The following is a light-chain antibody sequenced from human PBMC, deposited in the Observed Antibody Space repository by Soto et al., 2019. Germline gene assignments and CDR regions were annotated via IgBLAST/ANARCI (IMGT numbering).Light chain of an antibody. CDR1: QTVLYSSDNKNY. V-gene: IGKV4-1*01. Sequence: DIVMTQPPDSLAVSLGERATINCKSSQTVLYSSDNKNYLAWYQQKPGQPPKLLIYWASTRESGVPDRFSGSGSGTDITLTISSLQAEDVAVYYCQQYYSVPFTFGPGTKVDIK. J-gene: IGKJ3*01. CDR2: WAS. CDR3: QQYYSVPFT.